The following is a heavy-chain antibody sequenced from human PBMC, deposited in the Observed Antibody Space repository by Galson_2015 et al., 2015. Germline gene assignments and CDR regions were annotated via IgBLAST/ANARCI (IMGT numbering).Heavy chain of an antibody. Sequence: TLSLTCTVPGASTSSGDYYWAWVRQFPGKALEWIGHIHNSGGPYYNPALKGRPTISLDTSKNQFSLKLRSVTAADTALYYCARDLYHSPLSMDVWGQGATVTVSS. CDR2: IHNSGGP. J-gene: IGHJ6*02. CDR3: ARDLYHSPLSMDV. CDR1: GASTSSGDYY. D-gene: IGHD2/OR15-2a*01. V-gene: IGHV4-31*03.